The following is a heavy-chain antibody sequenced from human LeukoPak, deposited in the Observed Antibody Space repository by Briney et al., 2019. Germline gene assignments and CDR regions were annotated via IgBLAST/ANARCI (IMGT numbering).Heavy chain of an antibody. D-gene: IGHD3-3*01. Sequence: GRSLRLSCAASGFTFDDYAMHWVRPAPGKGLEWVSGISWNSGSIGYADSVKGRFTISRDNAKNSLYLQMNSLRAEDTALYYCAKDATATLYYDFWSGYIDAAMDVWGQGTTVTVSS. CDR1: GFTFDDYA. CDR3: AKDATATLYYDFWSGYIDAAMDV. CDR2: ISWNSGSI. J-gene: IGHJ6*02. V-gene: IGHV3-9*01.